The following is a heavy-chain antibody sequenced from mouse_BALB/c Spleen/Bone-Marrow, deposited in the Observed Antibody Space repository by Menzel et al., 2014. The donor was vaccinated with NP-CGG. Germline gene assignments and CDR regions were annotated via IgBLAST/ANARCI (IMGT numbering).Heavy chain of an antibody. CDR3: ALLYGNYDY. CDR1: GFNIKDTY. D-gene: IGHD2-10*02. J-gene: IGHJ2*01. V-gene: IGHV14-3*02. CDR2: IDPANGNT. Sequence: EVQRVEPGAELVKPGASVKLSCTASGFNIKDTYMHWVKQRPEQGLEWIGRIDPANGNTKYDPKFQGKATITADTSSNTAYLQLSSLTSEDTAVYYCALLYGNYDYWGQGTTLTVSS.